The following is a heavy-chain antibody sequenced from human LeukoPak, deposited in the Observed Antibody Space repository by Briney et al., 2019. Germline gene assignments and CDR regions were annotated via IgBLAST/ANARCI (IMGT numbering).Heavy chain of an antibody. CDR3: ARKENVYYYFDY. Sequence: SDTPSLTCAVSGYSITSSSWWGWIRQPPGKGLEWIGYIYHSGTTYYNPSLQSRVTMSVDTSKNQFSLKLSSVTAVDTAVYYCARKENVYYYFDYWGQGTLVTVSS. CDR2: IYHSGTT. D-gene: IGHD3-10*01. CDR1: GYSITSSSW. V-gene: IGHV4-28*01. J-gene: IGHJ4*02.